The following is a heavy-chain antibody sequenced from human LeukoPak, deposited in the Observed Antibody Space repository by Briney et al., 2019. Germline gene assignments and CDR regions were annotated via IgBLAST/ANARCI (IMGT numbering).Heavy chain of an antibody. D-gene: IGHD6-19*01. V-gene: IGHV4-39*01. CDR3: ANIPRSSGWYEYFQH. Sequence: PSETLSLTCTVSGGSISSSSYYWGWIRQPPGKGLEWIGSIYYSGSTYYNPSLKSRVTISADTSKNQFSLKLSSVTAADTAVYYCANIPRSSGWYEYFQHWGQGTLVTVSS. J-gene: IGHJ1*01. CDR2: IYYSGST. CDR1: GGSISSSSYY.